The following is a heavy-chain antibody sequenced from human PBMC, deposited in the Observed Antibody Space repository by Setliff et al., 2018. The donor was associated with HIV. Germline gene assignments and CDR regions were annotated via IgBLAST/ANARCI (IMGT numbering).Heavy chain of an antibody. J-gene: IGHJ4*02. Sequence: SVKVSCKASGGTFSDFGITWVRQAPGQGLEWMGEITPFVGITNYAQKFQGRVTISADESTATAYIELSSLPSQDTAVYYCARDKGIREAASLDYWVQGSLVTVSS. D-gene: IGHD6-13*01. CDR2: ITPFVGIT. CDR1: GGTFSDFG. CDR3: ARDKGIREAASLDY. V-gene: IGHV1-69*10.